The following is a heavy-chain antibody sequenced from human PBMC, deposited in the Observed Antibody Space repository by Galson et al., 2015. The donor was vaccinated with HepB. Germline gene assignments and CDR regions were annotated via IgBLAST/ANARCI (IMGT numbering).Heavy chain of an antibody. CDR3: ARLVVTMVRGVVYDYYGMDV. V-gene: IGHV6-1*01. D-gene: IGHD3-10*01. CDR1: GDSVSSNSAA. J-gene: IGHJ6*02. Sequence: CAISGDSVSSNSAAWNWIRESPSRGFEWLGRTYYRSKWYNDYAVSVRSRITINPDTSKNQFSLHLNSVTPEDTAVYYCARLVVTMVRGVVYDYYGMDVWGQGTTVTVSS. CDR2: TYYRSKWYN.